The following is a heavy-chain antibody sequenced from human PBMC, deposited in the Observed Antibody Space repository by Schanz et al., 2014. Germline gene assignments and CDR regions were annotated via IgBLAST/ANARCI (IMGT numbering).Heavy chain of an antibody. V-gene: IGHV1-18*01. Sequence: QIQLVQSGPEVKKPGATVKVSCKASGYIFINSGISWVRQAPGQGLEWMGWISVYNHNKEYDQKFQGRVTMTPDPSTSTAYMALTDLRSDDTAVYYCARDRRFFDRDDLYYFDSWGQGTLVTVSS. D-gene: IGHD3-3*01. CDR1: GYIFINSG. CDR3: ARDRRFFDRDDLYYFDS. CDR2: ISVYNHNK. J-gene: IGHJ4*02.